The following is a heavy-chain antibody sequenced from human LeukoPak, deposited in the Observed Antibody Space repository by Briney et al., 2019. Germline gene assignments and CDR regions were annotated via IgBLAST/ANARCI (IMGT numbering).Heavy chain of an antibody. CDR2: ISAYNGNT. CDR1: GYTFTSYG. J-gene: IGHJ6*03. V-gene: IGHV1-18*01. Sequence: ASVKVSCKASGYTFTSYGISWVRQAPGQGLEWMGWISAYNGNTNYAQKLQGRVTMTTDTSTSTAYMELRSLRSDDTAVYYCARGDIVVVPAAKGYQNYYYYYMDVWGKGTTVTVSS. D-gene: IGHD2-2*01. CDR3: ARGDIVVVPAAKGYQNYYYYYMDV.